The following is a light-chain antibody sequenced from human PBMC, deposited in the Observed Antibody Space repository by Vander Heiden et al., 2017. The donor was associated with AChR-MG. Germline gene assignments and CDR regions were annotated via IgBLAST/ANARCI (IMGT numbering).Light chain of an antibody. V-gene: IGLV1-51*01. Sequence: QSVVTQPPSVSAAPGQKVTISCSGSSSNMGNYYVSWYQQLPGTAPQLLLYDNNKRPSGIPGPFSGSKSGTSATLGITGLQTGDEADYYCETWDSSLRGVVFGGGTKLTVL. J-gene: IGLJ2*01. CDR2: DNN. CDR3: ETWDSSLRGVV. CDR1: SSNMGNYY.